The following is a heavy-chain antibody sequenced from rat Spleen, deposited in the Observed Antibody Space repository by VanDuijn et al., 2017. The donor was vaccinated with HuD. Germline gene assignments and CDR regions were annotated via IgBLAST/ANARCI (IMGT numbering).Heavy chain of an antibody. D-gene: IGHD1-7*01. J-gene: IGHJ2*01. CDR2: ITNTGGTT. V-gene: IGHV5-31*01. CDR1: GFAFSSYG. Sequence: EVQLVESGGGLVQPGGSLKLSCAASGFAFSSYGMNWVRQAPGQGLEWVASITNTGGTTYYPDSVKGRFTISRDNAKSTLYLQMNSLRSGDTATYYCTRDHRDYFDYWGQGVMVTVSS. CDR3: TRDHRDYFDY.